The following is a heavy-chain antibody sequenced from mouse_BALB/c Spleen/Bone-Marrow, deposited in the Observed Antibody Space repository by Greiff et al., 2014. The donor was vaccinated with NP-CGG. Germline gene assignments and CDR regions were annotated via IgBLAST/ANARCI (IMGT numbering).Heavy chain of an antibody. CDR3: ARRGNWDVRRPFDV. J-gene: IGHJ1*01. CDR2: ISSGGSYT. D-gene: IGHD4-1*01. V-gene: IGHV5-6*01. CDR1: GFTFSSYG. Sequence: EVQLQQSGGDLVKPGGSLKLSCAASGFTFSSYGMSWVRQTPDKRLEWVATISSGGSYTYYPDSVKGRFTISRDNAKNTLYLQMNSLKSEDTAMYYCARRGNWDVRRPFDVWGAGTTVTVSS.